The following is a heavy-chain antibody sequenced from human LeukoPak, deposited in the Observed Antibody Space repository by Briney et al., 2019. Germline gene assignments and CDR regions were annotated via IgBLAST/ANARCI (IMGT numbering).Heavy chain of an antibody. CDR2: ISGSGGST. CDR3: AKDLFPFQLLSRFDY. CDR1: GFTFSSYA. V-gene: IGHV3-23*01. J-gene: IGHJ4*02. Sequence: PGGSLRLSCAASGFTFSSYAMSWVRQAPGKGLEWVSAISGSGGSTYYADSVKGRFTISRDNSKNTLYLQMNSLRAEDTAVYYCAKDLFPFQLLSRFDYWGQGTLVTVSS. D-gene: IGHD2-2*01.